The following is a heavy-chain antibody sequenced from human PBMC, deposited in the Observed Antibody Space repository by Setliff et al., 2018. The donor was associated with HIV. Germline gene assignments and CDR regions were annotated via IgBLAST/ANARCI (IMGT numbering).Heavy chain of an antibody. D-gene: IGHD2-2*01. CDR2: IDQSGST. CDR3: ARGLGGYCSSVSCYEADH. V-gene: IGHV4-34*01. Sequence: GSLRLSCTASGFTFINAWLTWVRQAPGKGLEWIGEIDQSGSTNYNPSLKSRVTTSVDTSKNQFSLRLSSVTAADTAVYYCARGLGGYCSSVSCYEADHWGQGTLVTVSS. J-gene: IGHJ5*02. CDR1: GFTFINAW.